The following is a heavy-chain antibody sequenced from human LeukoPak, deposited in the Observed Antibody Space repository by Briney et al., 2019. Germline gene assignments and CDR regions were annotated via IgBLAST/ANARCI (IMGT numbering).Heavy chain of an antibody. V-gene: IGHV4-61*02. J-gene: IGHJ6*03. D-gene: IGHD6-19*01. CDR2: IYTSGST. CDR3: ARVTGYSSGWPNYYYYYYMDV. Sequence: SETLSLTCTVSGGSISSGSYYWSWIRQPAGKGLEWIGRIYTSGSTNYNPSLKSRVTISVDTSKNQFSLKLSSVAAADTAVYYCARVTGYSSGWPNYYYYYYMDVWGKGTTVTVSS. CDR1: GGSISSGSYY.